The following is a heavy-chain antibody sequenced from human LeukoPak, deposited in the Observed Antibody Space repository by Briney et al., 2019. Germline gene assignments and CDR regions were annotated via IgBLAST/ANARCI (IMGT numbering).Heavy chain of an antibody. J-gene: IGHJ5*02. D-gene: IGHD1-26*01. Sequence: PSQTLSLTCAISGDSISSNSDDWNWIRQSPSRGLEWLGRTYYRSKWYNDYAVSVKSRITINPDTSKNQFSLQLNSVTPEDTAVYYCARSSGSYYNWFDPWGQGTLVTVSS. CDR2: TYYRSKWYN. CDR1: GDSISSNSDD. V-gene: IGHV6-1*01. CDR3: ARSSGSYYNWFDP.